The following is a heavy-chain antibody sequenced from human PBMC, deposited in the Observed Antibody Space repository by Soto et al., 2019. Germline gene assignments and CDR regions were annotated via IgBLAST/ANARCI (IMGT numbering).Heavy chain of an antibody. D-gene: IGHD4-17*01. Sequence: EVQLVESGGNLVQPGGSLRLSCAASGFTFSSYAMSWVRQAPGKGLEWVSIITSDGRTYYADSVKGRFTISRDNSKNTVYLQMNSLRAEDTAVYYCAKDYSTVTTDPLSVVLFDYWGQGALVTVSS. CDR1: GFTFSSYA. V-gene: IGHV3-23*04. CDR3: AKDYSTVTTDPLSVVLFDY. J-gene: IGHJ4*02. CDR2: IITSDGRT.